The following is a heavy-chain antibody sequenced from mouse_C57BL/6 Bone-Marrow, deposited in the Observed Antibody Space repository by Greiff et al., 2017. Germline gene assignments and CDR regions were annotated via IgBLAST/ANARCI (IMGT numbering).Heavy chain of an antibody. CDR3: TRERLRRVDY. CDR1: GYTFTSYG. J-gene: IGHJ2*01. D-gene: IGHD2-4*01. CDR2: IYPRSGNT. V-gene: IGHV1-81*01. Sequence: QVQLQQSGAELARPGASVKLSCKASGYTFTSYGISWVKQRTGQGLEWIGEIYPRSGNTYYNEKFKGKATLTVDTSSSTAYMQLSSLTSEDSAVYYCTRERLRRVDYWGQGTTLTVSA.